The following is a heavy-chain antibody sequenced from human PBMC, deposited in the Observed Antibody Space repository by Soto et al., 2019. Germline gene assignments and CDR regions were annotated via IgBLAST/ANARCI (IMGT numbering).Heavy chain of an antibody. CDR3: ARGGSSGSYYFDY. V-gene: IGHV4-31*03. D-gene: IGHD1-26*01. Sequence: PSETLSLTCTVSGGSISSGGYYWSWIRQHPGKGLEWVGYIYYSGSTYHNPSLKSRVTISVDTSKNQFSLKLSSVTAADTAVYYCARGGSSGSYYFDYWGQGTLVTVSS. J-gene: IGHJ4*02. CDR1: GGSISSGGYY. CDR2: IYYSGST.